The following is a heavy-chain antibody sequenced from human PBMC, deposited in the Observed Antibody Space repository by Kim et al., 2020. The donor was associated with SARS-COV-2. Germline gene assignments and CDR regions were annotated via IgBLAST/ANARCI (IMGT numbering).Heavy chain of an antibody. D-gene: IGHD2-2*01. J-gene: IGHJ5*02. Sequence: SETLSLTCTVSGGSISSYYWSWIRQPPGKGLEWIGYIYYSGSTNYNPSLKSRVTISVDTSKNQFSLKLSSVTAADTAVYYCARAIGYCSSTSCQDLNWFDPWGQGTLVTVSS. CDR3: ARAIGYCSSTSCQDLNWFDP. CDR1: GGSISSYY. V-gene: IGHV4-59*01. CDR2: IYYSGST.